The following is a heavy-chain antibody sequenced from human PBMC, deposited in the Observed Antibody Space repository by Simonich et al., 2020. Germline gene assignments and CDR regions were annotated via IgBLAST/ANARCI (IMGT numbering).Heavy chain of an antibody. D-gene: IGHD6-13*01. Sequence: QVQLVQSGAEVKKPGASVKVSCKASGYTFTGYYMHWVRQAPGQGLEWNGWINPNSGGTNYAQTFQGRVTMTRDTSISTAYMELSRLRSDDTAVYYCAREEANGYSSSWNWFDPWGQGTLVTVSS. CDR1: GYTFTGYY. CDR2: INPNSGGT. CDR3: AREEANGYSSSWNWFDP. J-gene: IGHJ5*02. V-gene: IGHV1-2*02.